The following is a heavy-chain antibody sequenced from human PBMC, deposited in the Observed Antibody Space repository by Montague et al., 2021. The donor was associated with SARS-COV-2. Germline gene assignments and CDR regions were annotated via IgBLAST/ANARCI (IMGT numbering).Heavy chain of an antibody. Sequence: PALVKPTQTLTLTCTFSGFSLSTSGMCVSWIRQPPGKALGWLARIDWDDDKYYSTSLKTRLTISKDTSKNQVVLTMTNMDPVDTATYYCARTHYDILTGSLNWFDPWGQGTLVTVSS. CDR1: GFSLSTSGMC. J-gene: IGHJ5*02. V-gene: IGHV2-70*11. D-gene: IGHD3-9*01. CDR3: ARTHYDILTGSLNWFDP. CDR2: IDWDDDK.